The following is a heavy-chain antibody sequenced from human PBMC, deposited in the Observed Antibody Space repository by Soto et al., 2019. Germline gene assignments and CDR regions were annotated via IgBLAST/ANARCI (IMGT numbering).Heavy chain of an antibody. J-gene: IGHJ6*02. V-gene: IGHV1-69*13. CDR3: ARDSTAVAGPYYYYYGMDV. D-gene: IGHD6-19*01. CDR2: IIPIFGTA. CDR1: GGTFSSYA. Sequence: ASVKVSCKASGGTFSSYAISWVRQAPGQGLEWMGGIIPIFGTANYAQKFQGRVTITADESTSTAYMELSSLRSEDTAVYYCARDSTAVAGPYYYYYGMDVWGQGTTVTVSS.